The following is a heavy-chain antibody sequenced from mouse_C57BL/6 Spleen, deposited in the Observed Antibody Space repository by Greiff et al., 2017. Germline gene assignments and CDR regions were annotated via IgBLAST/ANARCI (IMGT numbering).Heavy chain of an antibody. CDR3: DRWTTIPPGDY. Sequence: QVQLKQSGAELAKPGASVKMSCKASGYTFTSYGISWVKQRTGQGLEWIGEIYPRSGNTYYNEKFKGKATLTADKSSSTAYMELRSLTSEDSAVFVCDRWTTIPPGDYWGQGTTLTVSS. J-gene: IGHJ2*01. V-gene: IGHV1-81*01. CDR2: IYPRSGNT. CDR1: GYTFTSYG. D-gene: IGHD1-1*01.